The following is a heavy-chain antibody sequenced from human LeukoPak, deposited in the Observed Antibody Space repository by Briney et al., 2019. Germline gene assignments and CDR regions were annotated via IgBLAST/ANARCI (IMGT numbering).Heavy chain of an antibody. V-gene: IGHV4-61*01. J-gene: IGHJ4*02. CDR3: ARAGSTGGY. CDR2: IHYSGST. D-gene: IGHD1-14*01. CDR1: GGSVSGGNYY. Sequence: SENLSLTCTVSGGSVSGGNYYCSWTRQSPGKGLEWIGYIHYSGSTVYSPSLKSRVTMSIDTSKNQFSLNLSSVTAADTAVYYCARAGSTGGYWGQGTLVTVSS.